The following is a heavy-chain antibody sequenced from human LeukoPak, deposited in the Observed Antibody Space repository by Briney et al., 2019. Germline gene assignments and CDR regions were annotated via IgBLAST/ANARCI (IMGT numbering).Heavy chain of an antibody. CDR3: ARPRLRFLEWLSIDY. V-gene: IGHV5-51*01. CDR1: GYSFTSYW. D-gene: IGHD3-3*01. Sequence: PGESLQISCKGSGYSFTSYWIGWVRQMPGKGLEWMGIIYPGDSDTRYSPSFQGQVTISADKSISTAYLQWSSLKATDTAMYYCARPRLRFLEWLSIDYWGQGTLVTVSS. J-gene: IGHJ4*02. CDR2: IYPGDSDT.